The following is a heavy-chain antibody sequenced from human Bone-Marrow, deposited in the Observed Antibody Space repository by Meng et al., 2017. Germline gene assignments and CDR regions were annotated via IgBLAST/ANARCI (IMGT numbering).Heavy chain of an antibody. Sequence: QVQLVRSGAEVKKPGSSVKVSCKASGGTFSSYAISWVRQAPGQGLEWMGGISAYNGNTNYAQKFQGRVTMTRNTSISTAYMELSSLRSEDTAVYYCARSGIQLWLYYWGQGTLVPSPQ. V-gene: IGHV1-8*02. CDR2: ISAYNGNT. CDR1: GGTFSSYA. D-gene: IGHD5-18*01. J-gene: IGHJ4*02. CDR3: ARSGIQLWLYY.